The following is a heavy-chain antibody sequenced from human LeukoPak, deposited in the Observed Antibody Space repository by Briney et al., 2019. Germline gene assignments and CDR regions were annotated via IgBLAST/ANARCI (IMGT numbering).Heavy chain of an antibody. CDR1: GGSITSGEHY. J-gene: IGHJ4*02. V-gene: IGHV4-30-4*01. CDR2: VAYTGST. Sequence: SETLSLTCTVSGGSITSGEHYCSWIRQPPGKGLEWIGYVAYTGSTNYNPSLSSRVTMSVDTSKNQFSLKLSSVTAADTAVYYCARVSAGYYYAYFDYWGQGTLVTVSS. CDR3: ARVSAGYYYAYFDY. D-gene: IGHD3-22*01.